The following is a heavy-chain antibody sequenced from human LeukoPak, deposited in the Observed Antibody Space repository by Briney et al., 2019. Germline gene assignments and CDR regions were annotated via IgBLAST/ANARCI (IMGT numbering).Heavy chain of an antibody. CDR2: ISNNGGYT. CDR1: GFTFSSSA. J-gene: IGHJ4*02. V-gene: IGHV3-23*01. CDR3: AKQLGYCSDGSCYFPY. Sequence: GGSLRLSCAASGFTFSSSAMSWVRQAPGKGLEWASAISNNGGYTYYADSVQGRFTISRDNSKSTLCLQMNSLRAEDTAVYYCAKQLGYCSDGSCYFPYWGQGTLVAVSS. D-gene: IGHD2-15*01.